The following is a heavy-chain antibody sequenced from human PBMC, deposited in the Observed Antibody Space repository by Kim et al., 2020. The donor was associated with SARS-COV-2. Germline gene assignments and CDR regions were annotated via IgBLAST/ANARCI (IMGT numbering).Heavy chain of an antibody. CDR1: GFTFSSYS. J-gene: IGHJ2*01. V-gene: IGHV3-48*02. CDR3: ARAGEDDYVWGSYRYTMDWYFDL. D-gene: IGHD3-16*02. CDR2: ISSSSSTI. Sequence: GGSLRLSCAASGFTFSSYSMNWVRQAPGKGLEWVSYISSSSSTIYYADSVKGRFTISRDNAKNSLYLQMNSLRDEDTAVYYCARAGEDDYVWGSYRYTMDWYFDLWGRGTLVTVSS.